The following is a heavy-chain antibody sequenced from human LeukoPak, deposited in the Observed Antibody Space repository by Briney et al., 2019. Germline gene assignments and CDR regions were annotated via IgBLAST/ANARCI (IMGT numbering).Heavy chain of an antibody. CDR1: GYSISSGYY. V-gene: IGHV4-38-2*02. Sequence: PSETLSLTCTVSGYSISSGYYWGWIRQPPGKGLEWIGSIYHSGRTNYNPSLKSRVTISVDTSKNQFSLTLSSVTAADTAVYYCARGSGYYYVDFDYWGQGTLVTVSS. CDR3: ARGSGYYYVDFDY. J-gene: IGHJ4*02. CDR2: IYHSGRT. D-gene: IGHD3-22*01.